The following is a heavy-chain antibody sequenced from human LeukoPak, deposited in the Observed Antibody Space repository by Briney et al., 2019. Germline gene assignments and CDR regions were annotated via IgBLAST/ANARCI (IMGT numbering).Heavy chain of an antibody. CDR1: GFTFSSYA. V-gene: IGHV3-30*04. CDR2: ISFDGSYK. CDR3: ASRTDTSYGFDI. J-gene: IGHJ3*02. Sequence: PGGSLRLSCAASGFTFSSYAMHWVRQAPGKGLEWVTVISFDGSYKYYADSVKGRFTISRDNSKDTLNLQMSSLRTEDTAVYYCASRTDTSYGFDIWGQGTMVTVSS. D-gene: IGHD2/OR15-2a*01.